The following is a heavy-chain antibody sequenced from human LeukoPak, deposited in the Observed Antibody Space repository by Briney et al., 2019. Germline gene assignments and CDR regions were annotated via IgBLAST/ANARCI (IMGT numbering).Heavy chain of an antibody. V-gene: IGHV4-61*02. J-gene: IGHJ4*02. D-gene: IGHD6-13*01. CDR2: IYSSGST. CDR3: ARRRSWATDDY. CDR1: SGSISSGSYY. Sequence: SETLSLTCTVSSGSISSGSYYWSWIRQPAGKGLEWIGRIYSSGSTNYNPSLKSRVTISLDTSKNQFSLKLSSVTAADTAVYYCARRRSWATDDYWGQGTLVTVSS.